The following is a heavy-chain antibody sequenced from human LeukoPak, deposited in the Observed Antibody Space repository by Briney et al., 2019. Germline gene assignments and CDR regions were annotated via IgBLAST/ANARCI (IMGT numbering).Heavy chain of an antibody. CDR2: IIPILGIA. CDR1: GGTFSSYA. CDR3: ARGCSGGSCYEY. V-gene: IGHV1-69*04. J-gene: IGHJ4*02. Sequence: GASVKVSCKASGGTFSSYAISWVRQAPGQGLEWMGRIIPILGIANYAQKFQGRVTITADKSTSTAYMELSSLRSEDTAVYYCARGCSGGSCYEYWGQGTLVTVSS. D-gene: IGHD2-15*01.